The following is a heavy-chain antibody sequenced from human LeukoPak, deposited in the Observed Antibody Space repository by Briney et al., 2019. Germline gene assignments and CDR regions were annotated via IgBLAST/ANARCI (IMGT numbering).Heavy chain of an antibody. V-gene: IGHV3-30*04. CDR2: ISYDGSNK. Sequence: GGSLRLSCAASGFTFSSYAMHWVRQAPGKGLEWVAVISYDGSNKYYADSVKGRFTIARDNSKNTLYLQMNSLRAEDTAVYYCARDDYSNYSFDYWGQGTLVTVSS. J-gene: IGHJ4*02. CDR3: ARDDYSNYSFDY. CDR1: GFTFSSYA. D-gene: IGHD4-11*01.